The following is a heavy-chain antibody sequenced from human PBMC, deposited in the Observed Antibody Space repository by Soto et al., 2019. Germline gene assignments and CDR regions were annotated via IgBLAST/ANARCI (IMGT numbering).Heavy chain of an antibody. J-gene: IGHJ5*02. Sequence: QVQLVQSGAEVKKPGASVKVSCKASGYTFTGYYMHWVRQAPGQGLEWMGWINPNSGGTNYAQKFQGRVTMTRDTSISTAYMERSRLRSDDTAVYYCARDRGDDYGDYGWFDPWGQGTLVTVSS. CDR1: GYTFTGYY. V-gene: IGHV1-2*02. D-gene: IGHD4-17*01. CDR2: INPNSGGT. CDR3: ARDRGDDYGDYGWFDP.